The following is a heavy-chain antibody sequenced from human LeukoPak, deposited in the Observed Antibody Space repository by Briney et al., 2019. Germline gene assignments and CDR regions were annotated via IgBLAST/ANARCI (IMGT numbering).Heavy chain of an antibody. D-gene: IGHD1-26*01. CDR2: INPNSGGT. V-gene: IGHV1-2*02. Sequence: GASVKVSCKASGYTFTGYYMHWVRQAPGQGLEWMGWINPNSGGTNYAQKFQGRVTMTRDTSISTVYMELSRLRSDDTAVFYRARDIQSQLYSGSYYPLSYFDYWGQGTLVTVSS. CDR3: ARDIQSQLYSGSYYPLSYFDY. CDR1: GYTFTGYY. J-gene: IGHJ4*02.